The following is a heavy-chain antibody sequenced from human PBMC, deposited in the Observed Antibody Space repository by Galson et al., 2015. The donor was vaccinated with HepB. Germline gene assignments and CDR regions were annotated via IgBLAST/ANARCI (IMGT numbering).Heavy chain of an antibody. J-gene: IGHJ5*02. CDR3: ARDRPLKYCGGDCYSNNWFDP. V-gene: IGHV1-46*01. CDR1: GYTFTSYY. CDR2: INPSGGST. D-gene: IGHD2-21*02. Sequence: SVKVSCKASGYTFTSYYMHWVRQAPGQGLEWMGIINPSGGSTSYAQKFQGRVTMTRDTSTSTVYMELSSLRSEDTAVYYCARDRPLKYCGGDCYSNNWFDPWGQGTLVTVSS.